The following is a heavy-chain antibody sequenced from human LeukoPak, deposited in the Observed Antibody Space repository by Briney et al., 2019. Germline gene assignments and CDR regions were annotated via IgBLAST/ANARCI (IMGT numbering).Heavy chain of an antibody. CDR3: ARGVRFDRRARDY. D-gene: IGHD3-10*01. CDR2: INHSGST. J-gene: IGHJ4*02. V-gene: IGHV4-34*01. Sequence: SETLSLTCAVYGGSFSGYYWSWIRQPPGKGLEWIGEINHSGSTNYNPSLRSRVTISVDTSKNQFSLKLSSVTAADTAVYYCARGVRFDRRARDYWGQGTLVTVSS. CDR1: GGSFSGYY.